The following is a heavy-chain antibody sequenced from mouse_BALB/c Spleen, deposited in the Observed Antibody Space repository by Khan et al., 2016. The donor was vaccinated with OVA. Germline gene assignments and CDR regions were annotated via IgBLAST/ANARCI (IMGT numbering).Heavy chain of an antibody. Sequence: EVKLEVSGPGLVKSSQSLSLTCSVTGYSITSGYFWNWIRQFPGNNLEWMGYIRCDGDSNYNPSLKNRISITRDTSKNQFFLKLNSVTPEDTATYYCARGGSSGPAWFTYWGQGTLVTVSA. CDR1: GYSITSGYF. CDR3: ARGGSSGPAWFTY. V-gene: IGHV3-6*02. D-gene: IGHD3-1*01. CDR2: IRCDGDS. J-gene: IGHJ3*01.